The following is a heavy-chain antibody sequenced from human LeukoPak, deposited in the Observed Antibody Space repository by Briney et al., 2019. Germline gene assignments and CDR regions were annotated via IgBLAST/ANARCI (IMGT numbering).Heavy chain of an antibody. CDR2: ISAYNGNT. CDR1: GYTFTSYG. CDR3: ARDKYYYDSSGSNWFDP. J-gene: IGHJ5*02. Sequence: ASAKVSCKASGYTFTSYGISWVRQAPGQGLEWMGWISAYNGNTNYAQKLQGRVTMTTDTSTSTAYMELRSLRSDDTAVYYCARDKYYYDSSGSNWFDPWGQGTLVTVSS. V-gene: IGHV1-18*01. D-gene: IGHD3-22*01.